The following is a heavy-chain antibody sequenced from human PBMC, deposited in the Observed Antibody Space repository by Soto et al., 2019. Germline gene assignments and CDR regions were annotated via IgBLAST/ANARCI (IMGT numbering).Heavy chain of an antibody. CDR3: ARVGTKSALRYFDGLQPDNWFDP. CDR1: GGTFSSYA. J-gene: IGHJ5*02. Sequence: QVQLVQSGAEVKKPGSSVKVSCKASGGTFSSYAISWVRQAPGQGLEWMGGIIPIFGTANYAQKFQGRVTITADESTSTAYMELSSMRSEDTAVYYCARVGTKSALRYFDGLQPDNWFDPWGKGTLVTVSS. V-gene: IGHV1-69*01. D-gene: IGHD3-9*01. CDR2: IIPIFGTA.